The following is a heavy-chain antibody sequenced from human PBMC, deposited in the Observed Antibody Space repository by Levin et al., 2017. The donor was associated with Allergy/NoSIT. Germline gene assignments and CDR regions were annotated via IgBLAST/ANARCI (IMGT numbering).Heavy chain of an antibody. CDR2: INPNDGRT. J-gene: IGHJ4*02. D-gene: IGHD6-19*01. CDR1: GYTFTNYY. CDR3: ARDTGSGCPDY. Sequence: EASVKVSCKASGYTFTNYYLHWVRQAPGQGLEWMGMINPNDGRTSYAQKFQGRVTMTRDTSTNTVYMELSSLRSEDTAIYYCARDTGSGCPDYWGQGTLVTVSS. V-gene: IGHV1-46*01.